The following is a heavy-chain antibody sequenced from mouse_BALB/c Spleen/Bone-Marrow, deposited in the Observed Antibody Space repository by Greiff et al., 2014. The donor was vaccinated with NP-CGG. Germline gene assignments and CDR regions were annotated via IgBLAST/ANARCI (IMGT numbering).Heavy chain of an antibody. V-gene: IGHV2-9*02. CDR3: ARITTATGAMDY. CDR2: IWADGST. D-gene: IGHD1-2*01. Sequence: VQLQESGPGLVAPSQSLSITCTVSGFSFTNYGVHWVRQPPGKGLEWLGVIWADGSTNYNSALMSRLSISKDNSKSQVFFKMNSLQTDDTAMYYCARITTATGAMDYWGQGTSVTVSS. J-gene: IGHJ4*01. CDR1: GFSFTNYG.